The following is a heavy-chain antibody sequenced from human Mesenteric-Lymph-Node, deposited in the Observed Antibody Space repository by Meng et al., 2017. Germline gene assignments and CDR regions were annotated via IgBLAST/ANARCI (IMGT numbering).Heavy chain of an antibody. Sequence: VPRQEPGPGLVKPSGTLSLTCAVSGGSLSSRNLWSWVRQPPGKGLEWIGEIYHSGSTNYNPSLKSRVTISVDESKNQFSLRLSSVTAADTAVYYCARVGAYCGGDCYHPRWGQGTLVTVSS. CDR1: GGSLSSRNL. D-gene: IGHD2-21*02. CDR3: ARVGAYCGGDCYHPR. J-gene: IGHJ4*02. V-gene: IGHV4-4*02. CDR2: IYHSGST.